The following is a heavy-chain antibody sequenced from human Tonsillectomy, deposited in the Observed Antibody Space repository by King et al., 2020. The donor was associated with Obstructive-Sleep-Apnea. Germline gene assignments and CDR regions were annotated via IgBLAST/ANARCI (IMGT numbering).Heavy chain of an antibody. V-gene: IGHV3-30*04. Sequence: VQLVESGGGVVQPGTALRLSCAASGFIFKNDALNWVRQAPGKGLEWVSVISFDGIHKYYADSVNGRFTISRDDSMNTLSLKMTTLRTDDTAVYSCAARDNNLPGAYFDYWGRGTLVAVSS. CDR1: GFIFKNDA. CDR3: AARDNNLPGAYFDY. J-gene: IGHJ4*02. CDR2: ISFDGIHK. D-gene: IGHD1/OR15-1a*01.